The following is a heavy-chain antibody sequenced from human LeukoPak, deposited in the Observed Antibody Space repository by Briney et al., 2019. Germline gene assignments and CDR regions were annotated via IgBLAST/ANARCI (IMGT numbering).Heavy chain of an antibody. Sequence: GGSLRLSCAASGFPFNNFAMSWVRQAPGKGLEWVSAISGSGGSTYYADSVKGRFTISRDNSKNTLYLQMNSLRAEDTAVYYCAKDQDCSSTSCGTFDYWGQGTLVTVSS. V-gene: IGHV3-23*01. CDR1: GFPFNNFA. J-gene: IGHJ4*02. CDR2: ISGSGGST. D-gene: IGHD2-2*01. CDR3: AKDQDCSSTSCGTFDY.